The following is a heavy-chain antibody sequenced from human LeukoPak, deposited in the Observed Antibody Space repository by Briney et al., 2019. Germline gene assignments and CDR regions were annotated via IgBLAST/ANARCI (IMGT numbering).Heavy chain of an antibody. Sequence: RAGGSLRLSCAASGFTFSSYAMSWVRQAPGKGLEWVSAISGSGGSTYYADSVKGRFTISRDNSKNTLYLQMNSLRAEDTAVYYCATTPYYDILTGYPTGFDYWGQGTLVTVSS. V-gene: IGHV3-23*01. CDR1: GFTFSSYA. CDR3: ATTPYYDILTGYPTGFDY. J-gene: IGHJ4*02. D-gene: IGHD3-9*01. CDR2: ISGSGGST.